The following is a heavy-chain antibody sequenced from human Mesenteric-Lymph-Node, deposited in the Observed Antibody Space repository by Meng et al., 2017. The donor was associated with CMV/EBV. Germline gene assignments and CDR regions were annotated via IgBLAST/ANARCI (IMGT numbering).Heavy chain of an antibody. J-gene: IGHJ5*02. Sequence: ASVKVSCKASGYTFTDYYLHWVRQAPGEGLEWMGWINPKIGGTNYAQKFLGRVTMTRDTSITTAFLELNSLRSDDTAVYYCAREGARWVVGANNWFDPWGQGTLVTVSS. V-gene: IGHV1-2*02. CDR3: AREGARWVVGANNWFDP. D-gene: IGHD1-26*01. CDR2: INPKIGGT. CDR1: GYTFTDYY.